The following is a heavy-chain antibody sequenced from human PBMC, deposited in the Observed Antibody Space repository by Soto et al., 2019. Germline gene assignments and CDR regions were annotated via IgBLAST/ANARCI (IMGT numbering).Heavy chain of an antibody. CDR1: GGTFSSYA. V-gene: IGHV1-69*06. CDR3: ARGDYGGNSGYYYGMDV. CDR2: IIPIFGTA. J-gene: IGHJ6*02. Sequence: QVQLVQSGAEVKKPGSSVKVSCKASGGTFSSYAISWVRQAPGQGLEWMGGIIPIFGTANYAQKFQGRVTITADKSTSTAYMELSSLRSEATAVYYCARGDYGGNSGYYYGMDVWGQGTTVTVSS. D-gene: IGHD4-17*01.